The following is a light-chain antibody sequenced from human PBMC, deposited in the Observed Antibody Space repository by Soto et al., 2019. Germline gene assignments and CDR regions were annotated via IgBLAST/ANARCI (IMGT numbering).Light chain of an antibody. CDR2: DVI. J-gene: IGLJ1*01. Sequence: QSALPQPRSVSGSPGQSVTISCTGTSSDIGAYNFVPWYQQHPDKAPKLMIYDVIKRPSGVPDRFSGSKSGNTASLTIYGLQAEDEADYYCCSYIGHYIYVFGTGTKVTVL. CDR3: CSYIGHYIYV. CDR1: SSDIGAYNF. V-gene: IGLV2-11*01.